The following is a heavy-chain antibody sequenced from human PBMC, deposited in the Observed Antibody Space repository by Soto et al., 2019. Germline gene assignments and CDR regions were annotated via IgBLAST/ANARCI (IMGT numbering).Heavy chain of an antibody. CDR3: AKRAFYGSGIPNYYGMDV. D-gene: IGHD3-10*01. CDR2: ISGTGGGT. V-gene: IGHV3-23*01. J-gene: IGHJ6*02. Sequence: EVHLLESGGGLVQPGGSLRLSCAASGFTFSNYAMTWVRQAPGKGLEWVSVISGTGGGTNNADSEKGRFTTSRDNSKTTLYLQMNSLRAEDTAVYYCAKRAFYGSGIPNYYGMDVWGQGTAVTVSS. CDR1: GFTFSNYA.